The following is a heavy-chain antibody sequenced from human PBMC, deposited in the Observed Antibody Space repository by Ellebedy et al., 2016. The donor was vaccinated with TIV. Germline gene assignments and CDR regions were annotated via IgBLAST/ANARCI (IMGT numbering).Heavy chain of an antibody. V-gene: IGHV3-21*01. Sequence: GESLKISXAASGFTFSSYSMNWVRQAPGKGLEWVSSISSSSSYIYYADSVKGRFTISRDNAKNSLYLQMNSLRAEDTAVYYCAREIYIAVAGISWFDPWGQGTLVTVSS. D-gene: IGHD6-19*01. CDR2: ISSSSSYI. CDR3: AREIYIAVAGISWFDP. J-gene: IGHJ5*02. CDR1: GFTFSSYS.